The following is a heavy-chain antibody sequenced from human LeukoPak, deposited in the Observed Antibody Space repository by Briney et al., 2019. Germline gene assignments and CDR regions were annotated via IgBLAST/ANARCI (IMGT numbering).Heavy chain of an antibody. CDR3: AKLRTGTATNFDY. V-gene: IGHV3-33*06. J-gene: IGHJ4*02. D-gene: IGHD1-1*01. CDR2: IWHDGSNK. CDR1: GFTFSRYG. Sequence: GGSLRLSCAASGFTFSRYGMHWVRQAPGKGLEWVAVIWHDGSNKYYADSVKGRFTISRDNSKSTLYVEMNSLRADDTAVYYCAKLRTGTATNFDYWGQGTQVTVSS.